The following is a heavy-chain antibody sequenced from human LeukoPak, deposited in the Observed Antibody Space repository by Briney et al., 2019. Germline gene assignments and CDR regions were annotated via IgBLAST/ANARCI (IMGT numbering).Heavy chain of an antibody. Sequence: SETLSLTCTVSGGSISSYYWSWIRQPPGKGLEWIGYIYYSGSTNYNPSLKSRVTISVDTSKNQFSLKLSSVTAADTAVYYCARVRFCGGSCYGQYYFDYWGQGTLVTVSS. D-gene: IGHD2-15*01. CDR3: ARVRFCGGSCYGQYYFDY. J-gene: IGHJ4*02. CDR2: IYYSGST. CDR1: GGSISSYY. V-gene: IGHV4-59*01.